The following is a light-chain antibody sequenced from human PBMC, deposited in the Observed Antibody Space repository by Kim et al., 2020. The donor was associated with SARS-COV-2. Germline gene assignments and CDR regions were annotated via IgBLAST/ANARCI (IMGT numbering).Light chain of an antibody. J-gene: IGKJ2*01. CDR3: QQYGSSPYT. CDR2: VAS. V-gene: IGKV3-20*01. Sequence: SPGERATLSCRASQSVDSNYLAWFQQKPGQAPRLLIYVASSRATGIPDRFGGSGSGTDFTLTISRLEPEDFAVYYCQQYGSSPYTFGQGTKVDIK. CDR1: QSVDSNY.